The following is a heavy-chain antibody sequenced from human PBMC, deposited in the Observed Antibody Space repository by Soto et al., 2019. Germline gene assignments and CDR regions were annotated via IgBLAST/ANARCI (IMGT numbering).Heavy chain of an antibody. CDR3: ARISITSGTTDLYYYYYYGMDV. CDR2: IYYSGST. J-gene: IGHJ6*02. Sequence: PSETLSLTCTVSGGSISSGGCYWIWIRQHPGKGLEWIGYIYYSGSTYYNPSLKSRVTISVDTSKNQFSLKLSSVTAADTAVYYCARISITSGTTDLYYYYYYGMDVWGQGTTVTVS. V-gene: IGHV4-31*03. D-gene: IGHD1-1*01. CDR1: GGSISSGGCY.